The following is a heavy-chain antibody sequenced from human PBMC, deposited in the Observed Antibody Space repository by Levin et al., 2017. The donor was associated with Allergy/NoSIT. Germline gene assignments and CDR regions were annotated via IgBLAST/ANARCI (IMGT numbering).Heavy chain of an antibody. CDR2: ISYDGSNK. CDR1: GFTFSSYG. CDR3: AKVEEYSYGPHAFDI. V-gene: IGHV3-30*18. Sequence: GESLKISCAASGFTFSSYGMHWVRQAPGKGLEWVAVISYDGSNKYYADSVKGRFTISRDNSKNTLYLQMNSLRAEDTAVYYCAKVEEYSYGPHAFDIWGQGTMVTVSS. J-gene: IGHJ3*02. D-gene: IGHD5-18*01.